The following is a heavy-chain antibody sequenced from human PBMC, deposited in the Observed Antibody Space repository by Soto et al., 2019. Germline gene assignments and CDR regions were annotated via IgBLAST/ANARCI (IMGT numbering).Heavy chain of an antibody. CDR2: ISSSSSYI. V-gene: IGHV3-21*01. CDR3: AREGQQLVTSLYYYYGMDV. Sequence: EVQLVESGGGLVKPGGSLRLSCAASGFTFSSYSMNWVRQAPGKGLEWVSSISSSSSYIYYADSVKGRFTISRDNAKNSLYLQMNSLRAEDTAVYYCAREGQQLVTSLYYYYGMDVWGQGTTVTVSS. J-gene: IGHJ6*02. CDR1: GFTFSSYS. D-gene: IGHD6-13*01.